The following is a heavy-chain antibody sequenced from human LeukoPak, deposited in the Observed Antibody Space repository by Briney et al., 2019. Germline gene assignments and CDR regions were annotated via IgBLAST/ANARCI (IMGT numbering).Heavy chain of an antibody. Sequence: SETLSLTCSVSGVFISDGDYYWAWIRQPPGKGLEWIGNIYYSGSTNYNPSLKSRVTMSVDTSKNQFSLKLSSVTAADTAVYYCARALMEGGSYSVGDPNWFDPWGQGTLVTVSS. J-gene: IGHJ5*02. CDR3: ARALMEGGSYSVGDPNWFDP. CDR2: IYYSGST. CDR1: GVFISDGDYY. D-gene: IGHD1-26*01. V-gene: IGHV4-61*08.